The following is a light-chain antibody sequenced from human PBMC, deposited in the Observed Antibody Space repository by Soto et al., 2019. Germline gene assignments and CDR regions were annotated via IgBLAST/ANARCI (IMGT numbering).Light chain of an antibody. Sequence: QSVLTQPPSASGSPGQSVTISCTGTTSDVGDYNYVSWYQQRPGKAPKLIIYAVSKRPSGVPDRFSGSKSGNTASLTVSGLQAEDEADYYCTSYAGSNNVFGGGTKLTVL. CDR2: AVS. CDR1: TSDVGDYNY. J-gene: IGLJ2*01. CDR3: TSYAGSNNV. V-gene: IGLV2-8*01.